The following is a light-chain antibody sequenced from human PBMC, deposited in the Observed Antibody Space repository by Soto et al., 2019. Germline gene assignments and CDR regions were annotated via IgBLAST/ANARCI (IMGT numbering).Light chain of an antibody. V-gene: IGKV1-5*01. Sequence: DIQMTHSPSTLSGSVVDRVTITFRSSQTISSWLAWYQQKPGKAPKLLIYHASSLESGVPSRFSGSGSGTEFTLTISSLQPDDFATYYCQHYNSYSEAFGQGTKVDIK. CDR3: QHYNSYSEA. J-gene: IGKJ1*01. CDR1: QTISSW. CDR2: HAS.